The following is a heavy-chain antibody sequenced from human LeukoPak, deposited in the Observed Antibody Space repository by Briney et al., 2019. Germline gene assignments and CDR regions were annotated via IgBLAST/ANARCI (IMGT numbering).Heavy chain of an antibody. CDR1: GYTFTSYG. V-gene: IGHV1-18*01. D-gene: IGHD3-22*01. J-gene: IGHJ5*02. Sequence: ASVKVSCKASGYTFTSYGISWVRQAPGQGLEWMGWISVYNGNTNYAQKLQGRVTMTTDTSTSTAYMELSSLRSEDTAVYYCARDALYYDSSGYPNWFDPWGQGTLVTVSS. CDR2: ISVYNGNT. CDR3: ARDALYYDSSGYPNWFDP.